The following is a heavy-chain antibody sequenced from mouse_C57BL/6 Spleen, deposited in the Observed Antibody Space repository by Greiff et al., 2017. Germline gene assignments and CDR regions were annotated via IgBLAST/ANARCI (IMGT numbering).Heavy chain of an antibody. D-gene: IGHD1-1*02. Sequence: VKLMESGAELVRPGASVTLSCKASGYTFTDYEMHWVKQTPVHGLEWIGAIDPETGGTAYNQKFKGKAILTADKSSSTAYMELRSLTSEDSAVYYCTREGWSWFAYWGQGTLVTVSA. CDR3: TREGWSWFAY. CDR1: GYTFTDYE. CDR2: IDPETGGT. J-gene: IGHJ3*01. V-gene: IGHV1-15*01.